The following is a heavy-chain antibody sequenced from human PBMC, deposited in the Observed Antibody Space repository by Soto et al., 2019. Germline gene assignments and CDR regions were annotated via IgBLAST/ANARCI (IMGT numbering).Heavy chain of an antibody. CDR3: ASSGIAVAGTDFDY. V-gene: IGHV1-18*01. CDR1: GYTFTSYG. CDR2: ISAYNGNT. Sequence: ASVKVSCKASGYTFTSYGISWVRQAPGQGLEWMGWISAYNGNTNYAQKLQGRVTMTTDTSTSAAYMELRSLRSDDTAVYYCASSGIAVAGTDFDYWGQGTLVTVSS. D-gene: IGHD6-19*01. J-gene: IGHJ4*02.